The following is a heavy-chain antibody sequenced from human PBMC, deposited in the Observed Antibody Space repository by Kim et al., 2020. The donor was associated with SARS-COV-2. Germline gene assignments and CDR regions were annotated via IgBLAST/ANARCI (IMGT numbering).Heavy chain of an antibody. Sequence: ASVKVSCKASGYTFTSYAMHWVRQAPGQRLEWMGWINAGNGNTKYSQKFQGRVTITRDTSASTAYMELSSLRSEDTAVYYCARGTVDTAMVLLGVCPSWGQGTLVTVSS. CDR1: GYTFTSYA. V-gene: IGHV1-3*01. D-gene: IGHD5-18*01. J-gene: IGHJ5*02. CDR3: ARGTVDTAMVLLGVCPS. CDR2: INAGNGNT.